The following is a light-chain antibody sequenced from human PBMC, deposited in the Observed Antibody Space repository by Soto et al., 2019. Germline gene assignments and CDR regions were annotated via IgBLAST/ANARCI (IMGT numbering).Light chain of an antibody. CDR3: QSYDSSVSKVV. V-gene: IGLV1-40*01. CDR2: GNN. CDR1: SSNIGAGYD. J-gene: IGLJ2*01. Sequence: QSVLTQPPSVSGAPGQRVTISCTGSSSNIGAGYDVHWYQQLPGTAPKLLISGNNNRPSGVPDRFSGSKSGTSASLAITGLQAEDEADYYCQSYDSSVSKVVFGGGTKVTV.